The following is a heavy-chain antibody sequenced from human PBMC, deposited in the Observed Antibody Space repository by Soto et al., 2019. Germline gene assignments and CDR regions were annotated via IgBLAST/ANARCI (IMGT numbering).Heavy chain of an antibody. J-gene: IGHJ4*02. V-gene: IGHV4-59*11. D-gene: IGHD2-2*01. Sequence: PSETLSLTCTVSGGSISSHYWSWIRQPPGQGLEWIGYIYYSGSTNYNPSLKSRVTISVDTSKTQFSLKLSSVTAADTALYYFARGRRRSPASIMIDYWGQGTLVTVAS. CDR3: ARGRRRSPASIMIDY. CDR2: IYYSGST. CDR1: GGSISSHY.